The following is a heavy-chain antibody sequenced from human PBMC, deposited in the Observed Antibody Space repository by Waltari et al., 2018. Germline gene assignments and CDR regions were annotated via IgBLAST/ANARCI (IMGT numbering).Heavy chain of an antibody. J-gene: IGHJ4*02. CDR3: ATDRYCTNGVCYKGYYFDY. V-gene: IGHV1-24*01. Sequence: QVQLVQSGAEVKKPGASVKVSCKVSGYTLTELSIHWVRQAPGKGLEWMGGFDPEDGETIYAQKFQGRVTMTEDTSTDTAYMELSSLRSEDTAVYYCATDRYCTNGVCYKGYYFDYWGQGTLVTVSS. CDR1: GYTLTELS. D-gene: IGHD2-8*01. CDR2: FDPEDGET.